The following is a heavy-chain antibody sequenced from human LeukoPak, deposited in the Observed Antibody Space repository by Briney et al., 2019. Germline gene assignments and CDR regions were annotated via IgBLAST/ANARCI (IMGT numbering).Heavy chain of an antibody. J-gene: IGHJ4*02. CDR3: ARGMQPRFGELSGNLDY. V-gene: IGHV3-30-3*01. Sequence: GGSLRLSCAASGFTFSSYAMHWVRQAPGKGLEWVAVISYDGSNKYYADSVKGRFTISRDNSKSTLYLQMNSLRAEDTAVYYCARGMQPRFGELSGNLDYWGQGTLVTVSS. D-gene: IGHD3-10*01. CDR2: ISYDGSNK. CDR1: GFTFSSYA.